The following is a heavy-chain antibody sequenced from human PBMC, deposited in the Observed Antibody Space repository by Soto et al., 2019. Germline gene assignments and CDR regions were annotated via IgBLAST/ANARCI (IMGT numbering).Heavy chain of an antibody. CDR3: ARVMEWFGP. V-gene: IGHV4-4*02. J-gene: IGHJ5*02. CDR2: IYHSGST. D-gene: IGHD1-1*01. Sequence: PSETLSLTCSVSGASISDSNWWTWVRQPPGKGLEWIGEIYHSGSTNYNPSLKSRVIISVDMSNNQFSLKLTSVTAADTAVYYCARVMEWFGPWGQGTLVTSPQ. CDR1: GASISDSNW.